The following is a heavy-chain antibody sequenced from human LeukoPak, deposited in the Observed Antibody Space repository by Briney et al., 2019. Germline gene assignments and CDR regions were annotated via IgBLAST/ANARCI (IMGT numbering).Heavy chain of an antibody. J-gene: IGHJ3*02. V-gene: IGHV4-34*01. CDR3: ARSDGYGLVGI. D-gene: IGHD3-10*01. CDR2: INHSGST. Sequence: SETLSLTCAVYGGSFSGYYWSWIRQPPGKGLEWIGEINHSGSTNYNPSLKSRVTISVDTSRNQFSLKLGSVTAADTAVYYCARSDGYGLVGIWGQGTMVTVSS. CDR1: GGSFSGYY.